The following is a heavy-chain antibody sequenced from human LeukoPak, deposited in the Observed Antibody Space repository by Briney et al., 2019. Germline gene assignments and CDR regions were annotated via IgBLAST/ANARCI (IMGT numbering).Heavy chain of an antibody. D-gene: IGHD3-3*01. J-gene: IGHJ4*02. Sequence: PSETLSLTCAVYGGSFSGYYWSWIRQPPGKGLEWIWEINHSGSTNYNPSLKSRGTISVDTSKNQFSLKLSSVTAADTAVYYCARGPGLDGVVKTLDYWGQGTLVTVPS. CDR3: ARGPGLDGVVKTLDY. V-gene: IGHV4-34*01. CDR2: INHSGST. CDR1: GGSFSGYY.